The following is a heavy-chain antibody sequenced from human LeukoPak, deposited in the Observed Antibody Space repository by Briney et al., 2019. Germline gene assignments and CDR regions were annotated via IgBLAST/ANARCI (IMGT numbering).Heavy chain of an antibody. CDR3: ARSQTHGYYDFWSGYTPSDPPTT. Sequence: GASVKVSCKASGYTFTGYYMHWVRQAPGQGLEWMGWINPNSGGTNYAQKFQGRVTMTRDTSISTAYMELSRLRSDDTAVYYCARSQTHGYYDFWSGYTPSDPPTTWGQGTLVTVSS. D-gene: IGHD3-3*01. V-gene: IGHV1-2*02. J-gene: IGHJ4*02. CDR2: INPNSGGT. CDR1: GYTFTGYY.